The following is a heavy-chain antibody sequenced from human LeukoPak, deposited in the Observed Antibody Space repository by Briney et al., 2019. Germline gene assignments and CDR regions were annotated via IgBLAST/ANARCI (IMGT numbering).Heavy chain of an antibody. V-gene: IGHV3-30*04. CDR3: ARKDFWSGYFDY. CDR2: ISFDGTKK. D-gene: IGHD3-3*01. Sequence: TGGSLRLSCAASGFSSRNHALHWVRQAPGKGLEWVATISFDGTKKDYADSVKGRLTISRDNSQNTLTLQMNSLSPEDTAVYCCARKDFWSGYFDYWGQGTLVTVSS. CDR1: GFSSRNHA. J-gene: IGHJ4*02.